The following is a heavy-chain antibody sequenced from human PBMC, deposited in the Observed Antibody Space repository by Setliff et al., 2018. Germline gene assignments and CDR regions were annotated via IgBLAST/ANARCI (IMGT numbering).Heavy chain of an antibody. CDR1: GFIFSNYW. D-gene: IGHD1-26*01. J-gene: IGHJ3*02. Sequence: GGSLRLSCATSGFIFSNYWMAWVRQAPGKGLEWVGRIKSKGDGGTIDYVAPVKGRFTISRDDSKNTLYLQMNSLKTEDTAVYYCVGYPPQSGYAFAIWGQGTMVTVSS. CDR2: IKSKGDGGTI. V-gene: IGHV3-15*01. CDR3: VGYPPQSGYAFAI.